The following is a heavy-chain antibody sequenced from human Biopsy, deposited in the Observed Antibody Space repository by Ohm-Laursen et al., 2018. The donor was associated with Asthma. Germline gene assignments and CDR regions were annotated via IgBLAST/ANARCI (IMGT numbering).Heavy chain of an antibody. CDR3: VRDGTDDAFDI. V-gene: IGHV3-30*01. Sequence: SLRLSCTAPGFSFSNFAIHWVRQAPGKGLEWVGVISKDASTQDYADSVKGRFTMARDNSKNTLDLQMNSLREEDTAVYYCVRDGTDDAFDIWGQGTVVSVSS. CDR2: ISKDASTQ. D-gene: IGHD1-1*01. J-gene: IGHJ3*02. CDR1: GFSFSNFA.